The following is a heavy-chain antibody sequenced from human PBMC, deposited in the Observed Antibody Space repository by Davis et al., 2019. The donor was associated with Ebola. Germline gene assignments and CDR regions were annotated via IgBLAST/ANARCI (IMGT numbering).Heavy chain of an antibody. J-gene: IGHJ4*02. CDR1: GYTFTSYA. D-gene: IGHD4-11*01. V-gene: IGHV1-3*01. CDR3: AREDLYSNYILNYFDL. Sequence: AASVKVSCKASGYTFTSYAMHWVRQAPGQRLEWMGWINAGNGNTKYSQKFQGRVTITRDTSASTAYMELSSLRSEDTAVYYCAREDLYSNYILNYFDLWGQGTLVTVSS. CDR2: INAGNGNT.